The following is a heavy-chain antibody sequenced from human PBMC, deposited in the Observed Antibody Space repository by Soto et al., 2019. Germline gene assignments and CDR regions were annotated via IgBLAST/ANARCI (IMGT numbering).Heavy chain of an antibody. CDR3: AREGDGSGFFSDF. D-gene: IGHD3-22*01. Sequence: PGGSLRLSCVASGFTFSDYNMNWVRQAPGKGLEWVSFISGRSNTIYYADSVKGRFTTSRDNAKNSLYLLMNSLRAEDTAVYYCAREGDGSGFFSDFWGQGTLVTVSS. V-gene: IGHV3-48*01. J-gene: IGHJ4*02. CDR2: ISGRSNTI. CDR1: GFTFSDYN.